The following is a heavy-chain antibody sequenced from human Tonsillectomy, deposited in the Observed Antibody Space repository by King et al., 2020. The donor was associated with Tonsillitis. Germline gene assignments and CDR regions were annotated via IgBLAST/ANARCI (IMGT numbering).Heavy chain of an antibody. J-gene: IGHJ4*02. Sequence: LQLQESGPGIVKPSETLSLTCTVSVGSISSSDHYWAWIRQPPGKGLEWIGYLSNSGTSLYNPSLKSRSTISGGTSENRFSLELSSVTAADTAVYFCARYVSGSFDYWGQGALVTVSS. CDR2: LSNSGTS. CDR3: ARYVSGSFDY. V-gene: IGHV4-39*01. D-gene: IGHD1-26*01. CDR1: VGSISSSDHY.